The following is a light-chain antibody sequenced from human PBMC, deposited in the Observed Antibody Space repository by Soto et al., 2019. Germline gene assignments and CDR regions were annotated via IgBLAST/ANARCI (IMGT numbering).Light chain of an antibody. Sequence: QSVLTQPASVSGSPGQSITISCTGTSSDVGGYNFVSWYQQHPGKAPKLMISEVSNRPSGVSNRFSGSKSGNAASLTISGLQAEDEADYYCSSYTSSNTLYVLGTGTKVTVL. CDR1: SSDVGGYNF. V-gene: IGLV2-14*01. CDR3: SSYTSSNTLYV. J-gene: IGLJ1*01. CDR2: EVS.